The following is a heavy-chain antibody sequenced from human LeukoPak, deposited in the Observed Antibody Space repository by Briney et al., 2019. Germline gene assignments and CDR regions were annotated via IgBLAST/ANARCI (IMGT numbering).Heavy chain of an antibody. CDR2: INWNGGRN. V-gene: IGHV3-20*04. J-gene: IGHJ4*02. CDR1: GFTFDDYG. Sequence: PGGSLRLSCAASGFTFDDYGMSWVRRASWKGLEWGSGINWNGGRNAYAHSVKGRFPISRDNAKNSLYLQMNSLRAEDTALYYCARLDSGSYYFDYWGQGTLVTVPS. CDR3: ARLDSGSYYFDY. D-gene: IGHD1-26*01.